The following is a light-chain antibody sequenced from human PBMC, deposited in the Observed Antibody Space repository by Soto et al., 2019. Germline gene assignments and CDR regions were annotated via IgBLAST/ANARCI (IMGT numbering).Light chain of an antibody. J-gene: IGKJ5*01. CDR2: DAS. V-gene: IGKV3-11*01. Sequence: EIVLTQSPATLSLSPGERATLSCRAGESVSSYLAWYQHKPGQAPRLLIYDASNRATRIPARFSGSGSGTDFTLPISSLEPEDFAVYYCQQRSNWPSITPGQGTRLE. CDR1: ESVSSY. CDR3: QQRSNWPSIT.